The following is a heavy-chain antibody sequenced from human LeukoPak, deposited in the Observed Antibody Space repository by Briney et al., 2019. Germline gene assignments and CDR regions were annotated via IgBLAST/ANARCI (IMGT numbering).Heavy chain of an antibody. Sequence: SETLSLTCTVSGGSISSYYWSWIRQPPGKGLEWIGYIYHSGSTNYNPSLKSRVTISVDTSKNQFSLKLSSVTAADTAVYYCARENVDSSGSPGNGLDYWGQGTLVTVPS. CDR3: ARENVDSSGSPGNGLDY. V-gene: IGHV4-59*01. CDR2: IYHSGST. CDR1: GGSISSYY. D-gene: IGHD3-22*01. J-gene: IGHJ4*02.